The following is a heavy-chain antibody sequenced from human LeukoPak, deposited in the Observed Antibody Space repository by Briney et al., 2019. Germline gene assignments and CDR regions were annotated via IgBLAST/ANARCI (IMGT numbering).Heavy chain of an antibody. J-gene: IGHJ4*02. CDR2: IWYDGSNK. CDR1: GLTLSSYG. D-gene: IGHD5-12*01. Sequence: GGSLRLSCAASGLTLSSYGMHWVRQAPGKGLEWVAVIWYDGSNKYNADSVKGRFTISRDNSKNTLYLQMNSLRAEGTAVYYCARDAATGYSGYEVFDYWGQGTLVTVSS. V-gene: IGHV3-33*01. CDR3: ARDAATGYSGYEVFDY.